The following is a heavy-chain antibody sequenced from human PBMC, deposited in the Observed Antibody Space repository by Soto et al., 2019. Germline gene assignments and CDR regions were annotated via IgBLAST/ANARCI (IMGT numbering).Heavy chain of an antibody. D-gene: IGHD4-17*01. CDR2: ITNDGSDK. V-gene: IGHV3-30*18. J-gene: IGHJ6*03. Sequence: QVQLVESGGGVVQPGRSLRLSCAASGFTFSTYDMHWVRQAPGRGLEWVAVITNDGSDKYHVDSVKGRLTSSRDNSQNTLYLQMNSLRVEDTAVYYCVKGALYGDYGNAANYMDVWGKGTTVMVSS. CDR3: VKGALYGDYGNAANYMDV. CDR1: GFTFSTYD.